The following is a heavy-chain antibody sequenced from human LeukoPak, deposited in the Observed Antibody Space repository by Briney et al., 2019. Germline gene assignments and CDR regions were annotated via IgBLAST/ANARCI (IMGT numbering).Heavy chain of an antibody. V-gene: IGHV3-66*02. CDR3: AGPPSTDRYYFDY. J-gene: IGHJ4*02. D-gene: IGHD4-17*01. Sequence: GGSLRLSCTVSGFTVSINSMSWVRQAPGKGLEWVSFIYSGGNTHYSDSVKGRFTISRDNSKNTLYLQMNSLRAEDTAVYYCAGPPSTDRYYFDYWGQGTLVTVSS. CDR1: GFTVSINS. CDR2: IYSGGNT.